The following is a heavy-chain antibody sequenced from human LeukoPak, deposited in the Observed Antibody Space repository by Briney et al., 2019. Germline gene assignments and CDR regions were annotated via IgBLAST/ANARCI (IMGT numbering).Heavy chain of an antibody. D-gene: IGHD3-10*01. CDR3: ARAWGYGSGSYYNKPFAY. J-gene: IGHJ4*02. CDR1: GYTFTSYY. CDR2: INPSGGTT. Sequence: ASVKVSCKASGYTFTSYYMHWVRQAPGQGLEWMGIINPSGGTTIYAQKFQGRVTMTRDTSTSTVYMELSSLRSEDTAVYYCARAWGYGSGSYYNKPFAYWGQGTLVTVSS. V-gene: IGHV1-46*01.